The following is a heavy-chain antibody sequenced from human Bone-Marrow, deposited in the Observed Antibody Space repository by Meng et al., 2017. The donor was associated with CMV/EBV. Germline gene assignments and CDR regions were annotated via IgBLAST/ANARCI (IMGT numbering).Heavy chain of an antibody. D-gene: IGHD2-2*01. CDR3: ASRTGYCSSTSCRADEPGVDY. J-gene: IGHJ4*02. CDR2: IIPILGIA. V-gene: IGHV1-69*10. CDR1: GGTFSSYA. Sequence: SVKVSCKASGGTFSSYAISWVRQAPGQGLEWMGWIIPILGIANYAQKFQGRVTITADKSTSTAYMELSSLRSEDTAVYYCASRTGYCSSTSCRADEPGVDYWGQGTLVTVSS.